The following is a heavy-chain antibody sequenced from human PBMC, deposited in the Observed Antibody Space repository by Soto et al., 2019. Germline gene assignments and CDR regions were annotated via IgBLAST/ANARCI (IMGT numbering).Heavy chain of an antibody. CDR2: IYWDDDK. CDR1: GFSLSTSGVG. V-gene: IGHV2-5*02. Sequence: QITLKESGPTLVKPTQTLTLTCTFSGFSLSTSGVGVGWIRQPPGKALEWLALIYWDDDKRYSPSLKSTLTITQDTSKTQVVLTMTNMDPVDTATYYCALTYYGSGSYYNVRWFDPWGQGTLVTVSS. CDR3: ALTYYGSGSYYNVRWFDP. D-gene: IGHD3-10*01. J-gene: IGHJ5*02.